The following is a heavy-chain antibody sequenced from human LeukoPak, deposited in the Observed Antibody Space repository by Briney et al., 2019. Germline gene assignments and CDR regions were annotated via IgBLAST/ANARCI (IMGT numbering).Heavy chain of an antibody. CDR3: TRLSDTEGSSTSYRASDI. Sequence: GGSLRLSCAASGFTFTTHWMSWVRQAPGKGVEWVANIKRDGSDKFYVESVKGRFFISRDNARNSLYLQMNSLRADDTAVYYCTRLSDTEGSSTSYRASDIWGQGTMVTVSS. CDR2: IKRDGSDK. V-gene: IGHV3-7*01. D-gene: IGHD2-2*01. CDR1: GFTFTTHW. J-gene: IGHJ3*02.